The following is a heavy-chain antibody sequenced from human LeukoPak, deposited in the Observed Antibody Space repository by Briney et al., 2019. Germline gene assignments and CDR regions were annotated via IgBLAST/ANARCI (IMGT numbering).Heavy chain of an antibody. V-gene: IGHV4-4*07. D-gene: IGHD3-10*01. CDR2: IYTSGST. CDR1: GGSISSYY. J-gene: IGHJ5*02. Sequence: SETPSLTCTVSGGSISSYYWSWIRQPAGKGLEWIGRIYTSGSTNYNPSLKSRVTMSVDTSKNQFSLKLSSVTAADTAVYYCARARSYGSGSNWFDPWGQGTLVTVSS. CDR3: ARARSYGSGSNWFDP.